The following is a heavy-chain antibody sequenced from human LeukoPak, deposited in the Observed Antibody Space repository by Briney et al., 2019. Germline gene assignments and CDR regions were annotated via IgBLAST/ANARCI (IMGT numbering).Heavy chain of an antibody. CDR2: ISAYNGNT. CDR1: GYTFTSYG. D-gene: IGHD3-3*01. Sequence: ASVKVSCKASGYTFTSYGISWVRQAPGQGLEWMGWISAYNGNTNYAQKLQGRVTMTTDTSTRTAYMELRSLRSDDTAVYYCARYDFWSGYSNWFDPWGQGTLVTVSS. J-gene: IGHJ5*02. V-gene: IGHV1-18*01. CDR3: ARYDFWSGYSNWFDP.